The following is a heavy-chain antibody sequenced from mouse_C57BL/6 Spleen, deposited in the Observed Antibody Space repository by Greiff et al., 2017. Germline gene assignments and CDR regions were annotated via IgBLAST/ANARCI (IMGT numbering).Heavy chain of an antibody. CDR1: GYTFTSYW. CDR2: IDPSDSET. J-gene: IGHJ4*01. Sequence: QVQLQQSGAELVRPGSSVKLSCKASGYTFTSYWMHWVKQRPIQGLEWIGNIDPSDSETHYNQKFKDKATLTVDKSSSTAYMQLSSLTAEDSAVYYCARLRDYVAMDYWGQGTSGTVSS. CDR3: ARLRDYVAMDY. V-gene: IGHV1-52*01.